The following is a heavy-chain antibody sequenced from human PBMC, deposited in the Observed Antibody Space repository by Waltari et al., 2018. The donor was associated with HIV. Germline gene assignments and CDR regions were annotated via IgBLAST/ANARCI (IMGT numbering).Heavy chain of an antibody. J-gene: IGHJ4*02. Sequence: QLQLQQSGPGLVKPSETLSLTCTVSVGSISSSRYYWGCIRQPPGKGLEWIGSIHYSGNTFYNSSLKSRVAISIDTSKNQFSLTLSSVTAADTAVYFCARHSGIDCSSTSCFKRPFDYWGQGSLVTVSS. CDR2: IHYSGNT. CDR1: VGSISSSRYY. V-gene: IGHV4-39*01. D-gene: IGHD2-2*01. CDR3: ARHSGIDCSSTSCFKRPFDY.